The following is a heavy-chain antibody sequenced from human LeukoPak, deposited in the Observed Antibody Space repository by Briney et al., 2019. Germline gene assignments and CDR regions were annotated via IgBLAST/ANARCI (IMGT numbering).Heavy chain of an antibody. J-gene: IGHJ4*02. Sequence: ASVKVSCKASGYTFTSYGISWVRQAPGQGLEWMGWISAYNGNTNYAQKLQGRVTMTTDTSTSTAYMELRSLRSDDTAVYYCARPGFYYYSSGYLDYFDYWGQGTLVTVSS. CDR2: ISAYNGNT. CDR1: GYTFTSYG. CDR3: ARPGFYYYSSGYLDYFDY. D-gene: IGHD3-22*01. V-gene: IGHV1-18*01.